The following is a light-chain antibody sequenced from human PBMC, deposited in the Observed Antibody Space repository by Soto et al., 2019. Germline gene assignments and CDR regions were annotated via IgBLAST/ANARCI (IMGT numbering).Light chain of an antibody. J-gene: IGKJ1*01. CDR1: QSVSSYY. V-gene: IGKV3-20*01. CDR3: QHYGSSRT. CDR2: DAS. Sequence: IVLTQSPGTLSLSPGERATLSCRASQSVSSYYLAWYQQKPGQAPRLLIYDASTRATGIPDRFSGSGSGTDFTLTISRLEPEDFAVYYCQHYGSSRTFGQGTKVDIK.